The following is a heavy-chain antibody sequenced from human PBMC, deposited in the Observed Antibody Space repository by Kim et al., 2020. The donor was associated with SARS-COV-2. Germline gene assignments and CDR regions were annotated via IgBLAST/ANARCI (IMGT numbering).Heavy chain of an antibody. J-gene: IGHJ3*02. Sequence: SETLSLTCTVSGGSISSSSYYWGWIRQPPGKGLEWIGSIYYSGSTYYNPSLKSRVTISVDTSKNQFSLKLSSVTAADTAVYYCARQRLRAGYAFDIWGQGTMVTVSS. CDR1: GGSISSSSYY. CDR2: IYYSGST. D-gene: IGHD6-19*01. CDR3: ARQRLRAGYAFDI. V-gene: IGHV4-39*01.